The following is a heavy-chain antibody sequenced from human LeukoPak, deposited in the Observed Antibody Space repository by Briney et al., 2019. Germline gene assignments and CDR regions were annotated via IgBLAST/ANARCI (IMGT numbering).Heavy chain of an antibody. V-gene: IGHV4-38-2*02. CDR1: GYSISSGYY. CDR3: ARDCVSKYCSGGRCDTYYFDY. CDR2: IYHSGST. Sequence: SETLSLTCAVSGYSISSGYYWGWIRQPPGKGLEWIGSIYHSGSTYYNPSLKSRVTISVDTSKNQFSLKLSSVTAADTAVYYCARDCVSKYCSGGRCDTYYFDYWGQGTLVTVSS. D-gene: IGHD2-15*01. J-gene: IGHJ4*02.